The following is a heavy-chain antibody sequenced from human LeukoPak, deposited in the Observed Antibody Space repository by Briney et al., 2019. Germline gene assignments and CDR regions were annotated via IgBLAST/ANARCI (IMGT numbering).Heavy chain of an antibody. CDR1: GGSVSSGSYY. Sequence: SETLSLTCTVSGGSVSSGSYYWSWIRQPPGKGLEWIGYIYYSGSTNYNPSLKSRVTISVDTSKNQFSLKLSSVTAADTAVYYCARDPLLYCSSTSCYDTYYYGMDVWGKGTTVTVSS. CDR3: ARDPLLYCSSTSCYDTYYYGMDV. D-gene: IGHD2-2*01. CDR2: IYYSGST. J-gene: IGHJ6*04. V-gene: IGHV4-61*01.